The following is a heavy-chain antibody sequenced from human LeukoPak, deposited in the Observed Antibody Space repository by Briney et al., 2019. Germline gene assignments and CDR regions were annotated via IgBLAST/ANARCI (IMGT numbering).Heavy chain of an antibody. CDR2: ISGSGGST. CDR3: AKLSPQQWLVLGDYFDY. CDR1: GFTFGSYA. V-gene: IGHV3-23*01. J-gene: IGHJ4*02. D-gene: IGHD6-19*01. Sequence: GASLRLSCAASGFTFGSYAMSWVRQAPGKGLEWVSAISGSGGSTYYADSVKGRFTISRDNSKNTLYLQMNSLRAEDTAVYYCAKLSPQQWLVLGDYFDYWGQGTLVTVSS.